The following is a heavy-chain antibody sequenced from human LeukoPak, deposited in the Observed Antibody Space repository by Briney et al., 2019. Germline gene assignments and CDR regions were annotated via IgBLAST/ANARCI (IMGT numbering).Heavy chain of an antibody. D-gene: IGHD2-2*01. CDR3: ARDDIVVVPAAHYYYYMDV. CDR2: IIPIFGTA. J-gene: IGHJ6*03. CDR1: GGTFSSYA. Sequence: ASVKVSCKVSGGTFSSYAISWVRQAPGQGLEWMGGIIPIFGTANYAQKFQGRVTITADESTSTAYMELSSLRSEDTAVYYCARDDIVVVPAAHYYYYMDVWGKGTTVTVSS. V-gene: IGHV1-69*13.